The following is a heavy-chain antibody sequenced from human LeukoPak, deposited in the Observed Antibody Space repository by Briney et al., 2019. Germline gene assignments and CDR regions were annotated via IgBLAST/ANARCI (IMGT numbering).Heavy chain of an antibody. J-gene: IGHJ4*02. V-gene: IGHV1-18*01. CDR3: ARVGFMSSSVY. CDR2: ISAYNGNT. D-gene: IGHD6-13*01. CDR1: GYTYTSYG. Sequence: ASVKVSCKASGYTYTSYGISWVRQAPGQGLEWMGWISAYNGNTNYAQKLQGRVTMTSDTSTSTAYMELRSLRSHDTAEYYCARVGFMSSSVYWGQGTLVTVSS.